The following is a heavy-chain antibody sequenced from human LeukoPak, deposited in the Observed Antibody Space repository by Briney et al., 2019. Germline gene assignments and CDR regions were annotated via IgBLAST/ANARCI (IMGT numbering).Heavy chain of an antibody. V-gene: IGHV4-59*12. CDR2: IYYSGST. CDR1: GGSISSYY. Sequence: SETLSLTCTVSGGSISSYYWSWIRQPPGKGLKWIGYIYYSGSTNYNPSLKSRVTISVDTSKNQFSLKLSSVTAADTAVYYCARTYSSGWVPGDFDLWGRGTLVTVSS. D-gene: IGHD6-19*01. CDR3: ARTYSSGWVPGDFDL. J-gene: IGHJ2*01.